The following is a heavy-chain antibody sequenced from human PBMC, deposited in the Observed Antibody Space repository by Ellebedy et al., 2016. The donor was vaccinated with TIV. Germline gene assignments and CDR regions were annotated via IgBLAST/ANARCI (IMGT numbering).Heavy chain of an antibody. CDR2: LSGCCGST. J-gene: IGHJ4*02. Sequence: PGGSLTLSCAASGFTFSSYAMSWVRPAPGKGLEWVSALSGCCGSTYYADSVKSRFTISRDNSKNPLYLQMNSLRAEDTAIYYCTENGGGGNGTPDYWGQGTLVTVSS. D-gene: IGHD3-16*01. CDR1: GFTFSSYA. CDR3: TENGGGGNGTPDY. V-gene: IGHV3-23*01.